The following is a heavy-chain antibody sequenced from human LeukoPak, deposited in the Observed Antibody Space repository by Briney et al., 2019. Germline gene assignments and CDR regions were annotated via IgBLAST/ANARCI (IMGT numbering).Heavy chain of an antibody. V-gene: IGHV3-48*04. CDR2: ISGSSSTI. CDR3: ARARVLGGGENFDY. J-gene: IGHJ4*02. Sequence: GGSLRLSCAASGFSFSRYSMNWVRQAPGKGLEWISYISGSSSTIYYADSVKGRFTISRDNAKNSLYLQTNSLRAEDTAMYYCARARVLGGGENFDYWGQGTLVTVSS. CDR1: GFSFSRYS. D-gene: IGHD2-8*02.